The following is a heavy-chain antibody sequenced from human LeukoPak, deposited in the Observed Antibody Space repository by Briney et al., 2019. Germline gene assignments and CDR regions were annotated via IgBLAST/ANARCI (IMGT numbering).Heavy chain of an antibody. CDR3: ARDAEHSSSSGDY. D-gene: IGHD6-6*01. Sequence: ASVKVSCKASGYTFTSYGISWVRQAPGQGLEWMGWISAYNGNTNYAQKLQGRVTMTRDTSISTAYMELSRLRSEDTAVYYCARDAEHSSSSGDYWGQGTLVTVSS. J-gene: IGHJ4*02. CDR2: ISAYNGNT. V-gene: IGHV1-18*01. CDR1: GYTFTSYG.